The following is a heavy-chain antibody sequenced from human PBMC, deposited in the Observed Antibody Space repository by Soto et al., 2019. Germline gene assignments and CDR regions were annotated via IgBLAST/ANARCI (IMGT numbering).Heavy chain of an antibody. Sequence: GGSLRLSCATSGFTFSSYSMNWVRQAPGMGLEWVSSISSSSRYIYYADSVRGRFTISRDNAKNSLYLQINSLRAEDTAVYYCARDRLVAATSAPPYCYYGMDVWGQGTTVTIS. CDR3: ARDRLVAATSAPPYCYYGMDV. J-gene: IGHJ6*02. CDR2: ISSSSRYI. D-gene: IGHD2-15*01. CDR1: GFTFSSYS. V-gene: IGHV3-21*01.